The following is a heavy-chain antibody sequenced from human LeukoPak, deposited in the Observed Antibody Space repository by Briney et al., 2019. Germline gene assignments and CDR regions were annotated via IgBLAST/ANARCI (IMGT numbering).Heavy chain of an antibody. J-gene: IGHJ4*02. CDR2: MYPGDSDT. CDR3: ARRGQRDYFDY. CDR1: GYSFTSYW. V-gene: IGHV5-51*01. Sequence: GESLKISCKGSGYSFTSYWIGWVRPMPGKGLGWMGIMYPGDSDTRYRPSFQGQVTISADKSISTAYLQWSSLKASDTAMYYCARRGQRDYFDYWGQGTLVTVSS.